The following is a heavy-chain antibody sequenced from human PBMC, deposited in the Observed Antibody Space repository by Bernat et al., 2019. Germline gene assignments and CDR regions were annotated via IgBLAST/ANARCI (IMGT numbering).Heavy chain of an antibody. CDR1: GYTFTGYY. CDR2: INPNSGGT. V-gene: IGHV1-2*04. Sequence: QVQLVQSGAEVKKPGASVKVSCKASGYTFTGYYMHWVRQAPGQGLEWMGWINPNSGGTNYAQKFQGWVTMTRETSISTAYMELSRLRSDDTAVYYCARAVYDSSGYYYVVGAFDIWGQGTMVTVSS. J-gene: IGHJ3*02. CDR3: ARAVYDSSGYYYVVGAFDI. D-gene: IGHD3-22*01.